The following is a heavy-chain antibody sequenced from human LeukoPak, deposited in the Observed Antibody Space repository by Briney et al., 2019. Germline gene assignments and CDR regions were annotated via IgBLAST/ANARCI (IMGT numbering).Heavy chain of an antibody. CDR2: IRSKANSYAT. CDR3: TRGYYYYYYYMDV. CDR1: GFTFSGSA. Sequence: GGSLKLSCAASGFTFSGSAMHWVRQASGKGLEWVGRIRSKANSYATAYAASVKGRFTISGDDSKNTAYLQMNSLKTEDTAVYYCTRGYYYYYYYMDVWGKGTTVTVSS. V-gene: IGHV3-73*01. J-gene: IGHJ6*03.